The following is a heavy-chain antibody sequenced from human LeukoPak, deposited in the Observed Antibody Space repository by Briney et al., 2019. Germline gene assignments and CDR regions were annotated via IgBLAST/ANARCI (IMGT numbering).Heavy chain of an antibody. D-gene: IGHD1-14*01. CDR2: IHYSGRT. J-gene: IGHJ4*02. Sequence: SETLSLTCTVSGDSISSSSYYWGWIRQPPEKGLKWIGSIHYSGRTCHNPSLKSRVIIFIDTSKNHFSLQLTSVTAADTAVYYCSRHRGPTGPDSWGQGTLVTVSS. CDR3: SRHRGPTGPDS. CDR1: GDSISSSSYY. V-gene: IGHV4-39*01.